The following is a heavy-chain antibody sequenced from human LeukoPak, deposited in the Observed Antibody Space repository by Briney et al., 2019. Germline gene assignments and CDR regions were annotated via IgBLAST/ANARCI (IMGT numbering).Heavy chain of an antibody. CDR2: ITGSGGST. Sequence: GGSLRLSCAASGFTFSNYGLSWVRQPPGKGLEWVSGITGSGGSTYYADSVKGRFTISGDNSKNTLYLQMNSLRAEDTAIDYCARDERLLSFLKWGQGTLVTVSS. D-gene: IGHD3-3*01. CDR3: ARDERLLSFLK. V-gene: IGHV3-23*01. CDR1: GFTFSNYG. J-gene: IGHJ4*02.